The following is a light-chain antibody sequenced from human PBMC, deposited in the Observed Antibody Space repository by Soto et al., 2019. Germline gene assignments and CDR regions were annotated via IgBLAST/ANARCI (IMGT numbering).Light chain of an antibody. CDR2: DAS. V-gene: IGKV3-11*01. Sequence: EIVLTQSPATLSLSPGERATLSCRASQSVSSYLAWYQQKPGQAPRLLIYDASNMATGIPARFSGSGSGTDFPLTISSLEPEDFAVYYCQQRSNWPTFGGGTKVEIK. CDR1: QSVSSY. CDR3: QQRSNWPT. J-gene: IGKJ4*01.